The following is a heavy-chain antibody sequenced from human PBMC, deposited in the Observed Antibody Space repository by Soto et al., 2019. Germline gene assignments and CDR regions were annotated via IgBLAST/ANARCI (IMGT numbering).Heavy chain of an antibody. CDR1: GGTFGSYA. V-gene: IGHV1-69*06. J-gene: IGHJ4*02. CDR2: VIPIFGTP. D-gene: IGHD2-15*01. CDR3: AKIRWTISLQEEDAI. Sequence: QVQLVQSGAEVKKPGSSVKVSCKSSGGTFGSYAISWVQQAPGQGLEWMGGVIPIFGTPHYAQKFHGRVTITADIPTSTAYLELSSLKSADTDVYYCAKIRWTISLQEEDAIWGQGTLVTVSS.